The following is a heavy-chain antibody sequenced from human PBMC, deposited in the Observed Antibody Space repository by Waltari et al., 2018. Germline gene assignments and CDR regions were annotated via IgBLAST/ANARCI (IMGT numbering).Heavy chain of an antibody. CDR2: INHSGST. CDR1: GGSFSGYY. J-gene: IGHJ6*02. V-gene: IGHV4-34*01. D-gene: IGHD2-2*01. Sequence: QVQLQQWGAGLLKPSETLSLTCAVYGGSFSGYYWSWIRQPPGKGLEWIGEINHSGSTNYNPSLKSRVTISVDTSKNQFSLKLSSVTAADTAVYYCARRRGYCSSTSCYHYYYYGMDVWGQGTTVTVSS. CDR3: ARRRGYCSSTSCYHYYYYGMDV.